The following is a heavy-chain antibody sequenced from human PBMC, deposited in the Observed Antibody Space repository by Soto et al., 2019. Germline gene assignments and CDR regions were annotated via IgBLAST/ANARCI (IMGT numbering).Heavy chain of an antibody. V-gene: IGHV1-69*06. D-gene: IGHD3-16*02. Sequence: GASVKVSCKASGVTFSRYAISWVRQAPGQGLEWMGGIIPIFGTANYAQKFQGRVTITADKSTSTAYMELSSLRSEDTAVYYCAREGYDYVWGSYRYAAGGFDPWGQGTLVTVSS. CDR1: GVTFSRYA. J-gene: IGHJ5*02. CDR3: AREGYDYVWGSYRYAAGGFDP. CDR2: IIPIFGTA.